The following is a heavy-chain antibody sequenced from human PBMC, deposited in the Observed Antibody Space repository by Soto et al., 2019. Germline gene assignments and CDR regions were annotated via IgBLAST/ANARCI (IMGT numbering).Heavy chain of an antibody. Sequence: PSATLSLPCAVSGGSISSSGYSWSWIRQPPGKGLEWIGYIYHSGSTYYNPSLKSRVTISVDRSKNQFSLKLSSVTAADTAVYYCARVPDRWGQGTLVTVSS. J-gene: IGHJ5*02. CDR3: ARVPDR. CDR2: IYHSGST. CDR1: GGSISSSGYS. D-gene: IGHD2-2*01. V-gene: IGHV4-30-2*01.